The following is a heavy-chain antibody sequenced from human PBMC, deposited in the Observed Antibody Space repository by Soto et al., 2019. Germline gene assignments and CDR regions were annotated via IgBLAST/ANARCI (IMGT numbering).Heavy chain of an antibody. CDR2: ISYDGSNK. Sequence: PGGSLRLSCAASGFTFSSYGMHWVRQAPGKGLEWVAVISYDGSNKYYADSVKGRFTISRDNSKNTLYLQMNSLRAEDTAVYYCAKDPNTGLLSYYYYGMDVWGQGTTVTVSS. V-gene: IGHV3-30*18. CDR1: GFTFSSYG. D-gene: IGHD2-2*02. J-gene: IGHJ6*02. CDR3: AKDPNTGLLSYYYYGMDV.